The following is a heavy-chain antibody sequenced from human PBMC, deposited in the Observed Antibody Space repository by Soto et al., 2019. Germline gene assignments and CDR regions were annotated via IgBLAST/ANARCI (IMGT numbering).Heavy chain of an antibody. V-gene: IGHV4-31*03. CDR2: IYYSGST. CDR3: AREPLT. J-gene: IGHJ4*02. CDR1: GDSISRSTYY. Sequence: SETLSQTCPVSGDSISRSTYYWYWIRQHPGKGLEWIGSIYYSGSTYYNPSLKSRVTISVDTSKNQFSLKLSSVTAADTAVYYCAREPLTWGQGTLVTVSS.